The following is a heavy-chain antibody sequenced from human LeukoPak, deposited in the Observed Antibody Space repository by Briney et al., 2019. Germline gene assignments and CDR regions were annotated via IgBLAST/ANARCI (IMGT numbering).Heavy chain of an antibody. Sequence: GGSLRLSCAASGFTFSSYGVHWVRQAPGKGLEWVAVISYDGSNKYYADSVKGRFTISRDNSKNTLYLQMNSLRAEDTAVYYCARKVYHRFDYWGQGTLVTVSS. J-gene: IGHJ4*02. CDR2: ISYDGSNK. CDR3: ARKVYHRFDY. V-gene: IGHV3-30*03. CDR1: GFTFSSYG. D-gene: IGHD2-2*01.